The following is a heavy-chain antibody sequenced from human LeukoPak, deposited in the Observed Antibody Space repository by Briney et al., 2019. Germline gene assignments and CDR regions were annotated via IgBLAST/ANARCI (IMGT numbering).Heavy chain of an antibody. CDR2: ISSSGSTI. CDR1: GFTFSDYY. V-gene: IGHV3-11*01. D-gene: IGHD3-22*01. Sequence: PGGSLRLSCAASGFTFSDYYMSWIRQAPGKGLEWVSYISSSGSTIYYADSVKGRFTISRDNAKNSLYLQMNSLRAEDTAVYYCARGPGGYDSSGYFSYDAFDIWGQGTMVTVSS. CDR3: ARGPGGYDSSGYFSYDAFDI. J-gene: IGHJ3*02.